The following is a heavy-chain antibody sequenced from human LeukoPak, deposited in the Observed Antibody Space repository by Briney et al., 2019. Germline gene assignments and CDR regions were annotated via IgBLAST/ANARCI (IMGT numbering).Heavy chain of an antibody. CDR3: AKRGVVIRVFLVGFHKEAYYFDS. CDR1: GISLSNYG. V-gene: IGHV3-23*01. Sequence: GGSLRLSCAVSGISLSNYGMSWVRQAPGKGLEWVAGLSDSGGRTNYADSVKGRFTISRDNSKNTLYLQTNSLRAEDTAVYFCAKRGVVIRVFLVGFHKEAYYFDSWGQGALVTVSS. D-gene: IGHD3-10*01. J-gene: IGHJ4*02. CDR2: LSDSGGRT.